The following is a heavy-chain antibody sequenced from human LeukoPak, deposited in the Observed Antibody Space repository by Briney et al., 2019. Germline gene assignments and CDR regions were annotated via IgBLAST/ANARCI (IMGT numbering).Heavy chain of an antibody. Sequence: ASVKVSCKASGYTFTSYDINWVRQATGQGLEWMGWMNPNSSNTGYAQKFQGRVTMTRNTSISTAYMELSSLRSEDTAVYYCARDSISDNWFDPWGQGTLVTVSS. D-gene: IGHD2-2*01. J-gene: IGHJ5*02. V-gene: IGHV1-8*01. CDR3: ARDSISDNWFDP. CDR2: MNPNSSNT. CDR1: GYTFTSYD.